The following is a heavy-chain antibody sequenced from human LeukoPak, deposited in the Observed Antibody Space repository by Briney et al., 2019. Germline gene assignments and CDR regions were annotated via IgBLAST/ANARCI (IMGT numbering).Heavy chain of an antibody. CDR3: ARDGDFPARYYYYYMDV. D-gene: IGHD2-21*01. V-gene: IGHV1-69*06. CDR2: IIPIFGTA. Sequence: SVKVSCKASGGTFSSYAISWVRQAPGQGLEWMGGIIPIFGTANYAQKLQGRVTITADKSTSTAYMELSSLRSEDTAVYYCARDGDFPARYYYYYMDVWGKGTTVTVSS. J-gene: IGHJ6*03. CDR1: GGTFSSYA.